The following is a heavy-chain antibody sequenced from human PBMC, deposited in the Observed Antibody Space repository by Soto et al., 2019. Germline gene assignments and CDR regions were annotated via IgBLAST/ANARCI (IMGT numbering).Heavy chain of an antibody. CDR2: INHSGST. CDR1: GGSFSGYY. CDR3: ARALRGGLWFHLMFDY. D-gene: IGHD3-10*01. J-gene: IGHJ4*02. Sequence: PSETLSLTCAVYGGSFSGYYWSWIRQPPGKGLEWIGEINHSGSTNYNPSLKSRVTISVDTSKNQFSLKLSSVTAADTAVYYCARALRGGLWFHLMFDYWGQGTLVTVSS. V-gene: IGHV4-34*01.